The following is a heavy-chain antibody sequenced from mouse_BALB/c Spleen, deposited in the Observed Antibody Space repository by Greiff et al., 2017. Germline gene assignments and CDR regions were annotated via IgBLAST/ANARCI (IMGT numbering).Heavy chain of an antibody. D-gene: IGHD1-2*01. J-gene: IGHJ4*01. CDR3: AKHEGVTTATGAMDY. CDR1: GFTFSSYG. Sequence: EVMLVESGGDLVKPGGSLKLSCAASGFTFSSYGMSWVRQTPDKRLEWVATISSGGSYTYYPDSVKGRFTISRDNAKNTLYLQMSSLKSEDTAMYYCAKHEGVTTATGAMDYWGQGTSVTVSS. V-gene: IGHV5-6*01. CDR2: ISSGGSYT.